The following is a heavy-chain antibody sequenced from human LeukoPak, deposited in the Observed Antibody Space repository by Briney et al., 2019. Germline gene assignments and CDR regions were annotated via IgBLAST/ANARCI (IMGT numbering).Heavy chain of an antibody. CDR2: ISGSGGNT. J-gene: IGHJ4*02. Sequence: GGSLRLSCAASGFTFSSYAMSWVRQAPGKGLEWVSAISGSGGNTYYADSVKGRFTISRDNSKNTLYLQMNSLRAADTAVYFCAKDVGNWNGNFDYWGQGTLVTVSS. D-gene: IGHD1-20*01. CDR3: AKDVGNWNGNFDY. CDR1: GFTFSSYA. V-gene: IGHV3-23*01.